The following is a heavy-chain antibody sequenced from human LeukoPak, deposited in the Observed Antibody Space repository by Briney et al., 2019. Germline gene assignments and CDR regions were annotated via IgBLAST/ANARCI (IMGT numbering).Heavy chain of an antibody. CDR2: ISTYNGST. CDR1: GYTFTSNG. CDR3: ARESSNGWFDP. J-gene: IGHJ5*02. Sequence: ASVKVSCKASGYTFTSNGISWVRQAPGQGLEWMGWISTYNGSTNYAQKLQGRVTIATDTSTSTAYMELRNLRSDDTAVYYCARESSNGWFDPWGQGTLVTVSS. V-gene: IGHV1-18*01. D-gene: IGHD2-8*01.